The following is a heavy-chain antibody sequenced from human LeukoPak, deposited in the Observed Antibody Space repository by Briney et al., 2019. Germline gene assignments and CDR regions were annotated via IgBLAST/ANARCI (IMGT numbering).Heavy chain of an antibody. D-gene: IGHD4-17*01. V-gene: IGHV1-2*02. CDR3: ARDTVTTNLGFDY. CDR1: GGTFSSYA. CDR2: INPNSGGT. Sequence: GASVKVSCKASGGTFSSYAISWVRQAPGQGLEWMGWINPNSGGTNYAQKFQGRVTMTRDTSISTAYMELSRLRSDDTAVYYCARDTVTTNLGFDYWGQGTLVTVSS. J-gene: IGHJ4*02.